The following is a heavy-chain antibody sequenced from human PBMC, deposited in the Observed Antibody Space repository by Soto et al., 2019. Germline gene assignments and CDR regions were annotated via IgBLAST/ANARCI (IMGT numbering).Heavy chain of an antibody. CDR2: IIPIFGTA. Sequence: SVKVSCKASGGTFSSYAISWVRQAPGQGLEWMGGIIPIFGTANYAQKFQGRVTITADESTSTAYMELSSLRSEDTAVYYCARTGYYDSSGYYYYDYWGQGTLVTVSS. J-gene: IGHJ4*02. D-gene: IGHD3-22*01. CDR3: ARTGYYDSSGYYYYDY. CDR1: GGTFSSYA. V-gene: IGHV1-69*13.